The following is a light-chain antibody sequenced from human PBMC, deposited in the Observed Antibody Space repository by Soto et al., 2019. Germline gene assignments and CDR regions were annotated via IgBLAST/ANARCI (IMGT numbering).Light chain of an antibody. CDR2: DAS. J-gene: IGKJ5*01. V-gene: IGKV1-5*01. Sequence: DIQMTQSPSTLSASVGERVTITCRASQSISSWLAWYQQKPGKAPKLLIYDASSLESGVPSRFSGSGSGTEFTLTISSLQPDDFATYYCQQYNSYPITFGQGTRLDIK. CDR1: QSISSW. CDR3: QQYNSYPIT.